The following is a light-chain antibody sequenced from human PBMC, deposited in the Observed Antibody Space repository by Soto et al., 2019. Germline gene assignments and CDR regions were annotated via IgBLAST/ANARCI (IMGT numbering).Light chain of an antibody. Sequence: EIVMTQSPDTLSASPGERATLSCRASQNVGRNVAWYQQRPGQAPRLLIHGTSTRAADIPARFSGSGSGTEFTLTINSLQPEDFVIYYCQQYNNWPPISTFGQGTKLEMK. V-gene: IGKV3-15*01. CDR3: QQYNNWPPIST. CDR2: GTS. CDR1: QNVGRN. J-gene: IGKJ2*01.